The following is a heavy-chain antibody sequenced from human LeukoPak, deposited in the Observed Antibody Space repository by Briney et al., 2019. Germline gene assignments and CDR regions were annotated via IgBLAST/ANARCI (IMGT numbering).Heavy chain of an antibody. CDR1: GFTFNGYW. CDR2: IKEDGSAQ. CDR3: ATSSNAPGNH. Sequence: GSLGLSCAASGFTFNGYWMSWVRQAPGKGLEWVANIKEDGSAQYYVGSVKGRFTISRDNAKNSLNLQMNSLRAEDTAVYYCATSSNAPGNHWGQGTLVTVSS. J-gene: IGHJ5*02. V-gene: IGHV3-7*01. D-gene: IGHD2-2*01.